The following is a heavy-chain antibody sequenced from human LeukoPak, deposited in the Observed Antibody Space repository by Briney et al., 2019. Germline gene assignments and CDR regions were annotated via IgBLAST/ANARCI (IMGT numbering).Heavy chain of an antibody. J-gene: IGHJ3*02. Sequence: SETLSLTCTVSGGSISSYYWSWIRQPPGKGLEWIGYIYYSGSTNYNPSLKSRVTISVDTSKNQFSLKLSSVTVADTAVYYCARVGGDGAFDIWGQGTMATVSS. CDR2: IYYSGST. D-gene: IGHD2-21*02. CDR3: ARVGGDGAFDI. V-gene: IGHV4-59*01. CDR1: GGSISSYY.